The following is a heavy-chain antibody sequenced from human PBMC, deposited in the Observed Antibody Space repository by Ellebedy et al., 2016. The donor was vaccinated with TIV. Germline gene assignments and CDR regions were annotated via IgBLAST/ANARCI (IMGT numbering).Heavy chain of an antibody. D-gene: IGHD3-10*01. J-gene: IGHJ6*02. Sequence: PGGSLRLSCSASGFTFSSYTMHWVRQAPGKGLEYVSAISSNGGITYFADSVKVRLTISRDNSKNKLYLQMSSLRAEDTAVYYCVKGGSGSYHYYYGMDVWGQGTTVTVSS. CDR3: VKGGSGSYHYYYGMDV. V-gene: IGHV3-64D*06. CDR1: GFTFSSYT. CDR2: ISSNGGIT.